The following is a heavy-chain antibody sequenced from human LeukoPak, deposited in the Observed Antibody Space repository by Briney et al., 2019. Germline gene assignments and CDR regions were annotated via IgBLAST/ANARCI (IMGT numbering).Heavy chain of an antibody. Sequence: GGSLRLSCAASGFTVSSNYMSWVRQAPGKGLECVSVIYSGGSTYYADSVKGRFTISRGNSKNTLYLQMDSLRAEDTAVYYCVVVVTDYYYFDYWGRGTLVTVSS. J-gene: IGHJ4*02. CDR2: IYSGGST. D-gene: IGHD2-21*02. V-gene: IGHV3-53*01. CDR1: GFTVSSNY. CDR3: VVVVTDYYYFDY.